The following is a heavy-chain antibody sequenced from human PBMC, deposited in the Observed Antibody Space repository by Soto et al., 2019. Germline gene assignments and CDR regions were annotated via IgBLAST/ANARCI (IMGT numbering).Heavy chain of an antibody. J-gene: IGHJ6*02. V-gene: IGHV4-59*08. CDR3: ARSGSGSYSPYYYYYGMDV. CDR1: GGSISGYY. Sequence: SETLSLTCTVSGGSISGYYWSWIRQPPGKGLEWIGYVYYSGSTNYNPSLKSRVTISVDTSKNQFSLKLSSVTAADTAVYYCARSGSGSYSPYYYYYGMDVWGQGTTVTVS. CDR2: VYYSGST. D-gene: IGHD3-10*01.